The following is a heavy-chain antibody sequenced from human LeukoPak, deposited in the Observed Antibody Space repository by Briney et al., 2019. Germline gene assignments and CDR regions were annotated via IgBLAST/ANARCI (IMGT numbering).Heavy chain of an antibody. CDR3: ATSRRVVAAMDC. CDR2: IYYSGST. D-gene: IGHD2-15*01. J-gene: IGHJ4*02. V-gene: IGHV4-39*07. CDR1: GGSISSSSYY. Sequence: SETLSLTCTVSGGSISSSSYYWGWIRQPPGKGLEWIGSIYYSGSTYYNPSLKSRVTISVDTSKNQFSLKLSSVTAADTAVYYCATSRRVVAAMDCWGQGTLVTVSS.